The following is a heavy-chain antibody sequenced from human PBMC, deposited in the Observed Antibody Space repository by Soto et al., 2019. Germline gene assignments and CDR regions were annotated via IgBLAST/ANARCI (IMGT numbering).Heavy chain of an antibody. CDR2: ISSNGGST. D-gene: IGHD6-19*01. V-gene: IGHV3-64*01. J-gene: IGHJ3*02. CDR1: GFTFSSYA. CDR3: ARDETISGWFPSHAFDI. Sequence: EVQLVESGGGLVQPGGSLRLSCAASGFTFSSYAMHWVRQAPGEGLEYVSAISSNGGSTYYANSVKGRFTISRDNSKNTLYLQMGSLRAEDMAVYYCARDETISGWFPSHAFDIWGQGTMVTVSS.